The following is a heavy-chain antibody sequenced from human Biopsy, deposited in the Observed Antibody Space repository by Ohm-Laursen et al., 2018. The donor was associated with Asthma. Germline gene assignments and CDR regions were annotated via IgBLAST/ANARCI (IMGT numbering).Heavy chain of an antibody. D-gene: IGHD3-10*01. CDR3: ARAVDYSHYYGIDV. Sequence: EASVKVSCKTSGYTFNSAGITWVRQAPGQGLEWMGWISVYNGNTKVAQKLQDRVTMITDTSTSTAYMELRSLRSDDTPVYFCARAVDYSHYYGIDVWGQGTTVTVS. V-gene: IGHV1-18*01. CDR2: ISVYNGNT. CDR1: GYTFNSAG. J-gene: IGHJ6*02.